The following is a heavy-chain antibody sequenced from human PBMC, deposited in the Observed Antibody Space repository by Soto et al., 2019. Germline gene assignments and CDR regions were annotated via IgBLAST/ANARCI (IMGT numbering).Heavy chain of an antibody. CDR1: GGTFSSYA. D-gene: IGHD3-10*01. CDR3: ATRYYYGSGSYRY. Sequence: QVQLVQSGAEVKKPGSSVKVSCKASGGTFSSYAISWVRQAPGQGLEWMGGIVPIFGTANYAQKFQGRVTITADKSTRTAYMDLSSLRSDDTAVYYFATRYYYGSGSYRYWSQGTLVTVSS. J-gene: IGHJ4*02. CDR2: IVPIFGTA. V-gene: IGHV1-69*06.